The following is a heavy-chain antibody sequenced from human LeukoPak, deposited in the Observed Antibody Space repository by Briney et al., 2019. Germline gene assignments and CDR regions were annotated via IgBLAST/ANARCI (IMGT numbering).Heavy chain of an antibody. CDR2: ISSSGSTI. J-gene: IGHJ5*02. D-gene: IGHD3-3*01. CDR1: GFTFSDYY. V-gene: IGHV3-11*04. Sequence: PGGSLRLSCAASGFTFSDYYMSWIRQAPGKGLEWVSYISSSGSTIYYADSVKGRSTISRDNAKNSLYLQMNSLRAEDTAVYYCASDGTIFGVAPNWFDPWGQGTLVTVSS. CDR3: ASDGTIFGVAPNWFDP.